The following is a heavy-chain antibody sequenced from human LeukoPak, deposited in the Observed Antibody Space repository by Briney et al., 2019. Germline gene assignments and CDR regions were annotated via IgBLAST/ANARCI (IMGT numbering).Heavy chain of an antibody. Sequence: SVKVSCKASGGTFSSYAISWVRQAPGQGLEWMGGIIPIFGTANYAQKFQGRATITADESTSTAYMELSSLRSEDTAVYYCARAGVVVIEPHDAFDIWGQGTMVTVSS. CDR1: GGTFSSYA. CDR3: ARAGVVVIEPHDAFDI. J-gene: IGHJ3*02. D-gene: IGHD3-22*01. CDR2: IIPIFGTA. V-gene: IGHV1-69*13.